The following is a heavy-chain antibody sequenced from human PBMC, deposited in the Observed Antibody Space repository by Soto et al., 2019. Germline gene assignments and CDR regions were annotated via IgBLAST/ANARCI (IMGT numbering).Heavy chain of an antibody. CDR2: IIPIFGTA. CDR3: AHEALEGYSSGWFESFDI. J-gene: IGHJ3*02. CDR1: GGTFSSYA. V-gene: IGHV1-69*01. Sequence: QVQLVQSGAEVKKPGSSVKVSCKASGGTFSSYAISWVRQAPGQGLEWMGGIIPIFGTANYAQKFQGRVTITADESTSTAYMGLSSLRSEDTAVYYCAHEALEGYSSGWFESFDIWGQGTMVTVSS. D-gene: IGHD6-19*01.